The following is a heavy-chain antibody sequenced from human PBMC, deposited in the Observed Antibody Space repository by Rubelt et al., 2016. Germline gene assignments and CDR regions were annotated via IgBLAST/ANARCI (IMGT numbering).Heavy chain of an antibody. J-gene: IGHJ2*01. CDR1: GFSFTNYV. D-gene: IGHD1/OR15-1a*01. CDR2: ISPSGGSA. CDR3: AQDRNKYFDL. Sequence: VQLVESGGGVVQPGKSLRLSCVASGFSFTNYVMNWVRQAPGKGLEWVSTISPSGGSAHYADSVKGRFTISRDNSTNTLNLQMNSRRAEYTAGYYCAQDRNKYFDLWGRGTLVTVSS. V-gene: IGHV3-23*04.